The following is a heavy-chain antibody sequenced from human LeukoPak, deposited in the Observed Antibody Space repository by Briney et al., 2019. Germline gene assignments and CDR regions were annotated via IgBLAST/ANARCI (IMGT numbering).Heavy chain of an antibody. J-gene: IGHJ1*01. Sequence: ASVKVSCKASGYTFTSYYMHWVRQAPGQGLEWMGIINPSGGSTSYAQKFQGRVTMTRGTSTSTVYMELSSLRSEDAAVYYCALPKTYYDFWSGYYPGYFQHWGQGTLVTVSS. D-gene: IGHD3-3*01. CDR2: INPSGGST. CDR3: ALPKTYYDFWSGYYPGYFQH. V-gene: IGHV1-46*03. CDR1: GYTFTSYY.